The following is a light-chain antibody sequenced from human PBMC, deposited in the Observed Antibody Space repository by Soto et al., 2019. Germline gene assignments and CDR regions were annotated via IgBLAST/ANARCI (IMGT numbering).Light chain of an antibody. Sequence: QSALTQAASVSGSPGQSISISCTGTSSDVGGYNCVSWHQQHPGKAPKLIIYDVYNRPSGVSDRFSGSKSGNTASLTISGLQADDEADYYCRSYTSSNTWVFGGGTKLTVL. V-gene: IGLV2-14*01. J-gene: IGLJ3*02. CDR3: RSYTSSNTWV. CDR1: SSDVGGYNC. CDR2: DVY.